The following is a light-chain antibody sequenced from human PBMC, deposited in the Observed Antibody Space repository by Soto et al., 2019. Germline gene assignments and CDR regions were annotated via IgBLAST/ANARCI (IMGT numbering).Light chain of an antibody. V-gene: IGLV1-40*01. Sequence: QAVVTQPPSVSGAPGQRVTISCTGSSSNFGAGFAVHWYQQLPGTAPRLLIYGSTNRPSGVPDRFSGSKSGTSASLAITGLQAEDEADYYCQSYDSSLSGYVFGTGTKVTVL. CDR3: QSYDSSLSGYV. CDR2: GST. CDR1: SSNFGAGFA. J-gene: IGLJ1*01.